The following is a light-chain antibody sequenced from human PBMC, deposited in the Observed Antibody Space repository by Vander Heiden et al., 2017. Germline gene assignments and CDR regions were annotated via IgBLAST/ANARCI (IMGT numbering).Light chain of an antibody. CDR1: QSVSSN. V-gene: IGKV3-15*01. Sequence: EIVMTQSPATLSVSPGERATLSCRASQSVSSNLAWYQQKPGQAHRLLIYGASTRATGIPARFSGSGSGTEFTLTISSLHSEDFAIYYCQRDNNWPLTFGGGTKLEIK. CDR2: GAS. CDR3: QRDNNWPLT. J-gene: IGKJ4*01.